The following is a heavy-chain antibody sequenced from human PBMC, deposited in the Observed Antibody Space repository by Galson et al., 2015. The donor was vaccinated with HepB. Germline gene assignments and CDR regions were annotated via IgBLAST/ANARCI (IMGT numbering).Heavy chain of an antibody. V-gene: IGHV4-59*01. CDR2: IYYSGST. CDR1: GGSISSYY. CDR3: ARYDFWSGYDY. Sequence: QVQLQESGPGLVKPSETLSLTCTVSGGSISSYYWSWIRQPPGKGLEWIGYIYYSGSTNYNPSLKSRVTISVDTSKNQFSLKLSSVTAADMAVYYCARYDFWSGYDYWGQGTLVTVSS. D-gene: IGHD3-3*01. J-gene: IGHJ4*02.